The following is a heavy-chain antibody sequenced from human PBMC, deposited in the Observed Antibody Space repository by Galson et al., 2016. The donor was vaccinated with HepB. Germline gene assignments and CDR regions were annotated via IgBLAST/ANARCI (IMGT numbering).Heavy chain of an antibody. CDR2: VYHSGNT. V-gene: IGHV4-4*02. Sequence: EILSLTCAVSGGSIKSSNWWNWVRQSPGQGLEWIGEVYHSGNTNTNSSSKRRVTISVDTSKNQFSLKRSSVTAADTAVYYCARDNKGYSSGWYPDYSWGRDVWGQGTTVAVSS. CDR1: GGSIKSSNW. J-gene: IGHJ6*02. D-gene: IGHD6-19*01. CDR3: ARDNKGYSSGWYPDYSWGRDV.